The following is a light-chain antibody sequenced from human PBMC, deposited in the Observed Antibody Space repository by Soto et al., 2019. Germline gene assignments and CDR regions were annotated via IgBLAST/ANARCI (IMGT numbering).Light chain of an antibody. CDR3: SSYTSTTTL. Sequence: QSVLTQPASVSGSPGQSITISCTGSSSDVGGYKYVSWYQQHPGKAPKLMIYDVNNRPSGVSNRFSGSKSGNTASLTISGLQAEDEADYYCSSYTSTTTLFGGGTKLTVL. CDR1: SSDVGGYKY. V-gene: IGLV2-14*03. J-gene: IGLJ2*01. CDR2: DVN.